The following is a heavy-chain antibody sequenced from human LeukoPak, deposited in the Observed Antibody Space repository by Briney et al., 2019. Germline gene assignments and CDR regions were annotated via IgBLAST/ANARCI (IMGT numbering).Heavy chain of an antibody. J-gene: IGHJ4*02. CDR2: IYYSGST. CDR1: GGSISSSSYY. Sequence: SETLSLTCTVSGGSISSSSYYWGWIRQPPGKGLEWIGSIYYSGSTYYNPSLKSRVTISVGTSKNQFSLKLSSVTAADTAVYYCARLGCSSTSCQSFDYWGQGTLVTVSS. V-gene: IGHV4-39*01. D-gene: IGHD2-2*01. CDR3: ARLGCSSTSCQSFDY.